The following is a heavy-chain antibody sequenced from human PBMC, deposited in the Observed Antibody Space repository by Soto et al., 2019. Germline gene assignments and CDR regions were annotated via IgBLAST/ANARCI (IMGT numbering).Heavy chain of an antibody. Sequence: SETLCLPCTVSGGSISGGVHSWSWIRQPPGKGLEWIGHIFDSGSTYYNPSLKSRLTISVDTSKNQFSLRLSSVTAADTAVYYCAREIMPLTNDWYFDLWGRGTLVTVSS. D-gene: IGHD2-8*01. CDR2: IFDSGST. CDR3: AREIMPLTNDWYFDL. V-gene: IGHV4-30-4*01. J-gene: IGHJ2*01. CDR1: GGSISGGVHS.